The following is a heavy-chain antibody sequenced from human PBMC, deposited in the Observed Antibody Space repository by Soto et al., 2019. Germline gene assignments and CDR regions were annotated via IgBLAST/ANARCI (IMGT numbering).Heavy chain of an antibody. V-gene: IGHV3-23*01. CDR1: GFTFSSYA. D-gene: IGHD2-8*01. CDR2: ISGSGGST. J-gene: IGHJ6*03. CDR3: AKALYGYYYYMDV. Sequence: WWSXSLSCAASGFTFSSYAMSWVRQAPGKGLEWVSAISGSGGSTYYADSVKGRFTISRDNSRNTLYLQMNSLRAEDTAVYYCAKALYGYYYYMDVWGKGTTVTVSS.